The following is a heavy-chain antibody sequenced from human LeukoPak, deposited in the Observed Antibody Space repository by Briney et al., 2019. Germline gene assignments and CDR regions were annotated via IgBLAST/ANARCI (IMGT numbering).Heavy chain of an antibody. D-gene: IGHD1-26*01. CDR3: GGGGYLLDY. CDR1: GFSFRTDW. V-gene: IGHV3-74*01. Sequence: GGSLRLSCAASGFSFRTDWMNWVRQAPGKGLVWVSRISSDGRRTYYADSVKGRFTISRDNAKNTVYLQMNSLRAEDTAVYYCGGGGYLLDYWGQGTLVTVSS. CDR2: ISSDGRRT. J-gene: IGHJ4*02.